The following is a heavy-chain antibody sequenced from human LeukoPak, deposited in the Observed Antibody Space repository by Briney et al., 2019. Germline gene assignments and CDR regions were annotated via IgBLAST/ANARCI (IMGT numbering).Heavy chain of an antibody. J-gene: IGHJ6*03. Sequence: GSVKVSCKASGYTFTSYDINWVRQATGQGLEWMGWMNPNSGNTGYAQKFQGRVTITRNTSISTAYMELRSLRSDDTAVYYCARVHLGENYYYYYMDVWGKGTTVTVSS. V-gene: IGHV1-8*03. CDR1: GYTFTSYD. CDR2: MNPNSGNT. D-gene: IGHD1-1*01. CDR3: ARVHLGENYYYYYMDV.